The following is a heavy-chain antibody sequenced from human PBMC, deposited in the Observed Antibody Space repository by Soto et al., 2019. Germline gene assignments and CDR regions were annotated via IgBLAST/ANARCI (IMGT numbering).Heavy chain of an antibody. CDR1: GYTFTNYA. Sequence: ASVKVSCKASGYTFTNYAIRWVRQAPGQGLEWMGWINAGNGNRKYAQKFQGRVTITRDASTSTAYMELSSLRSEDTAVFYCATERDPWASGITYNYYYGMDVWGQGTPVTVSS. D-gene: IGHD1-1*01. CDR3: ATERDPWASGITYNYYYGMDV. CDR2: INAGNGNR. V-gene: IGHV1-3*01. J-gene: IGHJ6*02.